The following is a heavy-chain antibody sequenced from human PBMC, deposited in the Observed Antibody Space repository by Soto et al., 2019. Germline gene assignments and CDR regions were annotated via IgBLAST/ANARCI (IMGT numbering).Heavy chain of an antibody. CDR2: INHRGST. J-gene: IGHJ4*02. D-gene: IGHD3-9*01. Sequence: SETLSLTCAVYGGSFSGYYWSWIRQPPGKGLEWIGEINHRGSTKYSPSLKSRVTISVDTSKNQFSLKLSSVTAADTAMYYCARGDILTGYSHWGQGTLVTVSS. CDR1: GGSFSGYY. CDR3: ARGDILTGYSH. V-gene: IGHV4-34*01.